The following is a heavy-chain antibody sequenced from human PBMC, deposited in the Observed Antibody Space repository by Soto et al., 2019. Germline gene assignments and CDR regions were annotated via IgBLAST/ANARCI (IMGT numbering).Heavy chain of an antibody. CDR1: GFTFSSYG. Sequence: GGSLRLSCAASGFTFSSYGMHWVRQAPGKGLEWVAVIWYDGSNKYYADSVKGRFTISRDNSKNTLYLQMNSLRAEDTAVYYCARAPIAAAGTFFYYYMDVWGKGTTVTVSS. V-gene: IGHV3-33*01. J-gene: IGHJ6*03. D-gene: IGHD6-13*01. CDR2: IWYDGSNK. CDR3: ARAPIAAAGTFFYYYMDV.